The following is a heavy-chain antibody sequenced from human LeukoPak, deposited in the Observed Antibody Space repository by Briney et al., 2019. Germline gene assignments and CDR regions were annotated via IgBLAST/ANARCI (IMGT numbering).Heavy chain of an antibody. CDR3: ASNYDILTGYLTDAFDI. V-gene: IGHV1-2*06. D-gene: IGHD3-9*01. Sequence: ALVKVSCKASGYTFTGYYMHWVRQAPGQGLEWMGRINPNSGGTNYAQKFQGRVTMTRDTSISTAYMELSRLRPDDTAVYYCASNYDILTGYLTDAFDIWGQGTMVTVSS. CDR2: INPNSGGT. CDR1: GYTFTGYY. J-gene: IGHJ3*02.